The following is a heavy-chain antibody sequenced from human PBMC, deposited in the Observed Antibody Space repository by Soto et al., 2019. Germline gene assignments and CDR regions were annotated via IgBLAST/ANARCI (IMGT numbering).Heavy chain of an antibody. CDR3: ARDTRTLRYFDWFSPQIPHDAFNI. CDR1: GYTFTGYY. CDR2: INPNSGGT. D-gene: IGHD3-9*01. V-gene: IGHV1-2*04. J-gene: IGHJ3*02. Sequence: GASVKVSCKASGYTFTGYYMHWVRQAPGQGLEWMGWINPNSGGTNYAQKFQGWVTMTRDTSISTAYMEPSRLRSDDTAVYYCARDTRTLRYFDWFSPQIPHDAFNIWGQGTMVTVS.